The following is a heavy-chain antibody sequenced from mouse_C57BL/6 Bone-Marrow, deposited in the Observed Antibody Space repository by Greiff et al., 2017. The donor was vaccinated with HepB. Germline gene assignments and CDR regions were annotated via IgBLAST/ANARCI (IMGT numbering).Heavy chain of an antibody. V-gene: IGHV1-63*01. D-gene: IGHD1-1*01. CDR3: ARLGSTHWYFDV. Sequence: VKLQESGAELVRPGTSVKMSCKASGYTFTNYWIGWAKQRPGHGLEWIGDIYPGGGYTNYNEKFKGKATLTADKSSSTAYMQFSSLTSEDSAIYYCARLGSTHWYFDVWGTGTTVTVSS. CDR2: IYPGGGYT. CDR1: GYTFTNYW. J-gene: IGHJ1*03.